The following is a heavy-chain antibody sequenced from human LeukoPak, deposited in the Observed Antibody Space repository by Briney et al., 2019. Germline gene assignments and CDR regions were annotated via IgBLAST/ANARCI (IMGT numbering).Heavy chain of an antibody. J-gene: IGHJ5*02. V-gene: IGHV1-2*02. CDR1: GYTFTGYY. CDR3: AREGGVRLRFWEWFWFDP. D-gene: IGHD3-3*01. Sequence: GASVKVSCKASGYTFTGYYMYWVRQDPGQGLEWMGWINPNSGGTNYAQKFQGRGTMTRDTSISTAYMELSRLRSDDTAVYYCAREGGVRLRFWEWFWFDPWGQGTLVTVSS. CDR2: INPNSGGT.